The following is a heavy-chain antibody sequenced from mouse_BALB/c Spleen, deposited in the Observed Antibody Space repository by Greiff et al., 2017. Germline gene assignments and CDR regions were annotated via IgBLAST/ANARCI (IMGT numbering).Heavy chain of an antibody. CDR1: GFTFSSYA. CDR3: ANNWDAHFDY. J-gene: IGHJ2*01. D-gene: IGHD4-1*01. V-gene: IGHV5-6-5*01. Sequence: EVQLVESGGGLVKPGGSLKLSCAASGFTFSSYAMSWVRQTPEKRLEWVASISSGGSTYYPDSVKGRFTISRDNARNILYLQMSSLRSEDTAMYYCANNWDAHFDYWGQGTTLTVSS. CDR2: ISSGGST.